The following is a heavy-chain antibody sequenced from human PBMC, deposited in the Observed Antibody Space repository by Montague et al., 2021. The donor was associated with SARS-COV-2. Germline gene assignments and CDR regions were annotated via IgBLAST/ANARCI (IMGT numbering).Heavy chain of an antibody. CDR1: GFSLSTSGVG. J-gene: IGHJ4*02. CDR2: IYWDDDK. V-gene: IGHV2-5*02. CDR3: AHRLARHYDINAHLWGPFDY. D-gene: IGHD3-22*01. Sequence: PALVKPTQTLTLTCTFSGFSLSTSGVGVGWIRQPPGKALEWLALIYWDDDKRYSPSLKTRLTITKDTSKNQVVLTMTNMDPVDTGTYYCAHRLARHYDINAHLWGPFDYGGREPWSPSPQ.